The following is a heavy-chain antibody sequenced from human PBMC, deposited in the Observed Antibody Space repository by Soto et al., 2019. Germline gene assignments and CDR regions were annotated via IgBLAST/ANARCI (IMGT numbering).Heavy chain of an antibody. D-gene: IGHD1-26*01. CDR2: ISAYNGNT. V-gene: IGHV1-18*04. J-gene: IGHJ4*02. Sequence: ASEKVSCKASGYTFTSYGISWVRQAPGQGLEWMGWISAYNGNTNYAQKLQGRVTMTTDTSTSTAYMELRSLRSDDTAVYYCARSRLSYPFFDYWGQGTLVTVSS. CDR1: GYTFTSYG. CDR3: ARSRLSYPFFDY.